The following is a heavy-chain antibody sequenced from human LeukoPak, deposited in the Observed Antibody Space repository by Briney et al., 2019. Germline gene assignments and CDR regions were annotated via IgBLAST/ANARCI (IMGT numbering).Heavy chain of an antibody. CDR2: IYYSGST. D-gene: IGHD5/OR15-5a*01. J-gene: IGHJ4*02. Sequence: PSETLSLTCTVSGGSISSYYWSSIRQPPGKGLEWIGYIYYSGSTNYNPSLKSRVTLSVDTSKNQFSLKLSSVTAADTAVYYCARCPPTSYWGRGTLVTVSS. CDR1: GGSISSYY. CDR3: ARCPPTSY. V-gene: IGHV4-59*01.